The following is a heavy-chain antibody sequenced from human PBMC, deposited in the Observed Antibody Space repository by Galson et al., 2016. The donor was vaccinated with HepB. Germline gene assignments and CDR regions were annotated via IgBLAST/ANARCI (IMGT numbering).Heavy chain of an antibody. V-gene: IGHV3-15*01. CDR1: GFTFSNVW. CDR3: TTGGGNWALGMDV. CDR2: IKSKTDGGTT. Sequence: SLRLSCAASGFTFSNVWMSWVRQAPGKGLEWVGRIKSKTDGGTTDYAAPVKGRFTISRDDSKNTLYLQMNSLKTEDTAVYYCTTGGGNWALGMDVWGQGTTVTVSS. J-gene: IGHJ6*02. D-gene: IGHD1-1*01.